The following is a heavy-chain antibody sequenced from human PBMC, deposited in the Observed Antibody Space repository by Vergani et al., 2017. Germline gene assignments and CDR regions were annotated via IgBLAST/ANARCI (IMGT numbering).Heavy chain of an antibody. CDR3: AKIEGCSSTSCYRGVDY. J-gene: IGHJ4*02. CDR2: ISGSGGST. V-gene: IGHV3-23*01. CDR1: GFPFSSYA. D-gene: IGHD2-2*02. Sequence: EVQLLESGGGLVQPGGSLRLSCAASGFPFSSYAMSWVRQAPGKGLEWVSAISGSGGSTYYADSVKGRFTISRDNSKNTLYLQMNSLRAEDTAVYYCAKIEGCSSTSCYRGVDYWGQGTLVTVSS.